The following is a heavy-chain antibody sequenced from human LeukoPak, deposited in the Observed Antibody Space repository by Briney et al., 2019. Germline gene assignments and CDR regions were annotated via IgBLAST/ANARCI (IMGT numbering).Heavy chain of an antibody. CDR1: GGSIGTSGYY. CDR3: ARDYRMTMLVD. J-gene: IGHJ4*02. D-gene: IGHD3-22*01. CDR2: IYHSGST. V-gene: IGHV4-39*07. Sequence: PSETLSLTCTVSGGSIGTSGYYWGWIRQPPGKGLEWIGNIYHSGSTYYNPSLKSRVSISVDTSKNHFSLDLSSVTAADSAIYYCARDYRMTMLVDWGQGTLVTVSS.